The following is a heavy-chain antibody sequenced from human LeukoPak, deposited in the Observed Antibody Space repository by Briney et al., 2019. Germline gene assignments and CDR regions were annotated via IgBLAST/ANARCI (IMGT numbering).Heavy chain of an antibody. CDR2: ISRSGSNI. D-gene: IGHD2-15*01. Sequence: PGGSLRLSCAASGFTLSDYYMSWIRQAPGKGLEGVSYISRSGSNIYYADSVKGRFTISSDNAKNSLYLQMNRLRAEDTAVYYCARDLPYFVGGGSWKTDDAFDIWGQGTMVTVSS. CDR1: GFTLSDYY. V-gene: IGHV3-11*01. CDR3: ARDLPYFVGGGSWKTDDAFDI. J-gene: IGHJ3*02.